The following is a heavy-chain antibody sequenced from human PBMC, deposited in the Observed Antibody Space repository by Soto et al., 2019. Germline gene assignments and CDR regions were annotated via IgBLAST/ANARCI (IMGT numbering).Heavy chain of an antibody. D-gene: IGHD6-13*01. Sequence: GGSLRLSCAASGFTFTSYNMNWVRQGPGKGLEWVSSISSSSDYIYYADSMKGRVTISRDNAKNSLFLDMNSLTGEDTAVYYCARARVYATGPLDFWGQGTLVTVSS. J-gene: IGHJ4*02. CDR2: ISSSSDYI. CDR1: GFTFTSYN. CDR3: ARARVYATGPLDF. V-gene: IGHV3-21*06.